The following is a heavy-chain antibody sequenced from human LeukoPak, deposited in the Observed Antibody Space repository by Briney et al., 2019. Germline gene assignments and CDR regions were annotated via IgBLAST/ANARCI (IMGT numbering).Heavy chain of an antibody. CDR1: GFTFDDYA. CDR3: AKGQYYDFWSGYPADHAFDI. Sequence: TGGSLRLSCAASGFTFDDYAMHWVRQAPGKGLEWVSGISWYSGSIGYADSVKGRFTISRDNAKNSLYLQMNSLRAEDTVLYYCAKGQYYDFWSGYPADHAFDIWGQGTMVTVSS. V-gene: IGHV3-9*01. D-gene: IGHD3-3*01. J-gene: IGHJ3*02. CDR2: ISWYSGSI.